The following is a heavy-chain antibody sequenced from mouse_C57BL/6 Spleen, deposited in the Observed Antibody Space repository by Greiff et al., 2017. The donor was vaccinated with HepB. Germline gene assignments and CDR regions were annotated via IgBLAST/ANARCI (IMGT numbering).Heavy chain of an antibody. D-gene: IGHD1-3*01. Sequence: VQLQQSGAELVRPGASVKLSCKASGYTFTDYEMHRVKQTPVHGLEWIGAIDPETCGTAYNQKFKGKATLTAYKSSRTAYMELRSLTSEDSAVYYYTRELAMDYWGQGTSVTVSS. CDR1: GYTFTDYE. CDR3: TRELAMDY. V-gene: IGHV1-23*01. CDR2: IDPETCGT. J-gene: IGHJ4*01.